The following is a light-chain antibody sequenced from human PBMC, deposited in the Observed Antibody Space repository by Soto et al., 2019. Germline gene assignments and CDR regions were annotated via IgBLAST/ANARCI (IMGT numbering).Light chain of an antibody. J-gene: IGLJ1*01. Sequence: QSVLTQPPSASGTPGQRVTISCSGSTSNIGGSTVSWYQQFPGAAPTLLIYGNTQRPLGVPVRFSASKSDTSASLAISGLQSEDEADYYCISYAGTAYVFGTGTKVTVL. CDR1: TSNIGGST. CDR3: ISYAGTAYV. V-gene: IGLV1-44*01. CDR2: GNT.